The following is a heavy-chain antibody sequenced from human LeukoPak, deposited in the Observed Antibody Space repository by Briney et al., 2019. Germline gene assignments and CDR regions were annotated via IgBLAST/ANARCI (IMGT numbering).Heavy chain of an antibody. J-gene: IGHJ4*02. CDR2: INPNSGVT. D-gene: IGHD2-15*01. V-gene: IGHV1-2*02. Sequence: ASVKVSCKASGYTFTDYYLHWVRQSPGQGLEWMGWINPNSGVTKSAQKFQVRVSMTGDTSINTAYIELSRVTSDDTAVYYCGKGRCSGVSCYLIDYWGQGTLVTVSS. CDR3: GKGRCSGVSCYLIDY. CDR1: GYTFTDYY.